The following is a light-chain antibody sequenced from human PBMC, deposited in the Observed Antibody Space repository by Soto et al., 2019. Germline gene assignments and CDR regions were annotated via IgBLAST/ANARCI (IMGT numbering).Light chain of an antibody. Sequence: DIQMTQSPSTLSGSVGDRVTITCRASQSISSWLAWYQQKPGKAPKLLIYDASSLESGVPSRFSGSGSGTEFTLTISRLQPDDFATYYCQQYNSYSWTFGQGTKVDIK. J-gene: IGKJ1*01. CDR1: QSISSW. CDR2: DAS. CDR3: QQYNSYSWT. V-gene: IGKV1-5*01.